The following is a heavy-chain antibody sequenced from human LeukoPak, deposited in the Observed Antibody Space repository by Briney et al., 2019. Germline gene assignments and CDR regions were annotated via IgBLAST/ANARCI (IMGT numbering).Heavy chain of an antibody. Sequence: SETLSLTCTVSGGSISSYYWSWVRQPPGKGLEWVGYIYYSGSTNYNPSLKSRVTISVDTSNNQFSLKLSSVTAADTAVYYCARNTPVVENAFDIWGQGTMVTVSS. CDR3: ARNTPVVENAFDI. D-gene: IGHD4-23*01. J-gene: IGHJ3*02. CDR1: GGSISSYY. V-gene: IGHV4-59*01. CDR2: IYYSGST.